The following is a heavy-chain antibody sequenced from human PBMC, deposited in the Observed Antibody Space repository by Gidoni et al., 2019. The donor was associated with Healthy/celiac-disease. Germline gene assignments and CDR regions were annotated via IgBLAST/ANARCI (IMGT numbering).Heavy chain of an antibody. CDR2: ISGSGGST. V-gene: IGHV3-23*01. Sequence: EVQLLESGGGLVQPGGSLRLSCAASGFTFSSYAMSWVRQAPGKVLGWVSAISGSGGSTYYADSVKGRFTISRDNSKNTLYLQMNSLRAEDTAVYYCAKEGSGSSFYYGMDVWGQGTTVTVSS. D-gene: IGHD3-10*01. CDR3: AKEGSGSSFYYGMDV. CDR1: GFTFSSYA. J-gene: IGHJ6*02.